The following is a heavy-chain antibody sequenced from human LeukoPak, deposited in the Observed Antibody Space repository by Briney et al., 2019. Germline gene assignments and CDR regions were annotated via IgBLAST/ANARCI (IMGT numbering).Heavy chain of an antibody. CDR2: INPNSGGT. Sequence: ASVKVSCKASGYTFTGYYIHWVRQAPGQGLEWMGWINPNSGGTSYAQKFQGRVTMTRDTSTSTVYMELSSLRSEDTAVYYCARLSGSYSGILDYWGQGTLVTVSS. D-gene: IGHD1-26*01. J-gene: IGHJ4*02. CDR1: GYTFTGYY. CDR3: ARLSGSYSGILDY. V-gene: IGHV1-2*02.